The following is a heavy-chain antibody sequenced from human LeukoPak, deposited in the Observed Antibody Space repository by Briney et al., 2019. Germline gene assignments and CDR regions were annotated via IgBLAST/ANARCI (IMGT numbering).Heavy chain of an antibody. CDR3: ARERYPNTGIVGATHFDY. Sequence: PSGRSLRLSCAVSGFTFSIYAIHWVRPAPGRGMGWVAVISYDGSNKYYADSVKGRFTISRDNSKNTLYLQMNSLRAEDTAVYYCARERYPNTGIVGATHFDYWGQGTLVTVSS. D-gene: IGHD1-26*01. CDR1: GFTFSIYA. CDR2: ISYDGSNK. J-gene: IGHJ4*02. V-gene: IGHV3-30-3*01.